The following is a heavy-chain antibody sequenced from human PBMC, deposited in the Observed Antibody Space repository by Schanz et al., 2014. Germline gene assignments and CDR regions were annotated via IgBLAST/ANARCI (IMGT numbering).Heavy chain of an antibody. J-gene: IGHJ4*02. V-gene: IGHV1-69*04. CDR3: ARAGQDYSDSSGYATYYFGN. D-gene: IGHD3-22*01. CDR2: IIPILDTT. CDR1: GGTFSSFA. Sequence: QVQLVQSGAEVKKPGSSVKVSCKASGGTFSSFAIFWVRQAPGQGLEWMGTIIPILDTTNYAQKFQGRVTITADKSTSTAYMELSNLRSEDTAVYYCARAGQDYSDSSGYATYYFGNWGQGTLVTVSS.